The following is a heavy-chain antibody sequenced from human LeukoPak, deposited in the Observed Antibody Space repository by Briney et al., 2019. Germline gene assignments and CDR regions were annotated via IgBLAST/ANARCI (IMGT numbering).Heavy chain of an antibody. J-gene: IGHJ5*02. CDR1: GGSISSGGYY. D-gene: IGHD3-3*01. Sequence: PSETLSLTCTVSGGSISSGGYYWSWIRQHPGKGLEWIGYIYYSGSTYYNPSLKSRVTISVDTSKNQFSLKLSSVTAADTAVYCCARDRGKAYYDFWSGYYPAWFDPWGQGTLVTVSS. CDR3: ARDRGKAYYDFWSGYYPAWFDP. CDR2: IYYSGST. V-gene: IGHV4-31*03.